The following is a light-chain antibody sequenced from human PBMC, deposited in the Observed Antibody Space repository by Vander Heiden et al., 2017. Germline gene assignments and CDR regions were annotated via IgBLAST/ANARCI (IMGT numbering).Light chain of an antibody. V-gene: IGLV1-44*01. CDR2: SNN. Sequence: QSVLTQPPSASGTPRQRVTISCSGSSSNSGSNTVNWYQQLPGTAPKLLIYSNNRRPSGVPDRFSGSKSGTSASLAISGLQSEDEADYYCAAWDDSLNGWVFGGGTKLTVL. J-gene: IGLJ3*02. CDR1: SSNSGSNT. CDR3: AAWDDSLNGWV.